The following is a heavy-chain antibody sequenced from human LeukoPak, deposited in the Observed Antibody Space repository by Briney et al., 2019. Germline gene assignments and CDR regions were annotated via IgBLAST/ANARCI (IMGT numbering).Heavy chain of an antibody. J-gene: IGHJ4*02. CDR3: ARGYYGSGSYDY. Sequence: AVTDSCKASGGTYISYASCGVGQAPGRGVEWMGGIIPIFGTANYAQKFQGRVTITADESTSTAYMELSSLRSEDTAVYYCARGYYGSGSYDYWGQGNLVTVSS. CDR1: GGTYISYA. D-gene: IGHD3-10*01. V-gene: IGHV1-69*13. CDR2: IIPIFGTA.